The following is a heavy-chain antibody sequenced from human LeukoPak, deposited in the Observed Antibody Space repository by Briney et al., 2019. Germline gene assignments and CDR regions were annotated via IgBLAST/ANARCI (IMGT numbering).Heavy chain of an antibody. D-gene: IGHD1-26*01. V-gene: IGHV3-30*04. Sequence: GGSLRLSCAASGFTFSGYTMHWVRQAPGKGPEWVAFISSDGRYKSHADSVKGRCTISRDNSKNTLYLQMNSLRPEDTAVYYCARARSIVGVSPFQHWGQGTLVTVSS. CDR3: ARARSIVGVSPFQH. CDR1: GFTFSGYT. J-gene: IGHJ1*01. CDR2: ISSDGRYK.